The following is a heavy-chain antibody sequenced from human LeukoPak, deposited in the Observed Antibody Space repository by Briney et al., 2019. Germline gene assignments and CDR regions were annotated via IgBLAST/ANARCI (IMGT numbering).Heavy chain of an antibody. CDR1: GFTFSNYG. D-gene: IGHD1-26*01. CDR3: TKEGSGSQLSFDC. CDR2: VSKDGGTT. Sequence: GGSLRLSCAASGFTFSNYGTHWVRRAPARGVKGVAVVSKDGGTTYYADSVKGRFTISRDNTKNTLYLQMNSLSPEDTAVYYCTKEGSGSQLSFDCLGEGTMVSVSS. V-gene: IGHV3-30*18. J-gene: IGHJ4*02.